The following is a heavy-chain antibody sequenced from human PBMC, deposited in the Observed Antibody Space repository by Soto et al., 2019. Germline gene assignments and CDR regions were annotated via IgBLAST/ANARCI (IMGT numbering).Heavy chain of an antibody. CDR2: IYYSGLT. D-gene: IGHD1-1*01. V-gene: IGHV4-31*03. Sequence: SETLSLTCTVSGDSISSGDYYWSWIRQHPGKGLEWIGYIYYSGLTYYNPSLKSRVSISVDTSKNQFFLNLNSVTAADTAVYFCARDRATGAPLDFWGKGTLVTVS. CDR3: ARDRATGAPLDF. J-gene: IGHJ4*02. CDR1: GDSISSGDYY.